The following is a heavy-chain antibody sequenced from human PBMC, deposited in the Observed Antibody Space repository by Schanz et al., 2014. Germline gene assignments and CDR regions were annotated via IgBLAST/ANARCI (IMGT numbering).Heavy chain of an antibody. Sequence: QVQLVQSGSELKKPGASVNISCKASGYTFTGYHMHWVRQAPGQGLEWMGWINTNNGDPTYAQGFTGRFVFSLDTSVSTAYLQISSLTAEDTAVYYCARGGVVVVTAALNWFDPWGQGTLVTVSS. CDR3: ARGGVVVVTAALNWFDP. CDR1: GYTFTGYH. V-gene: IGHV7-4-1*02. D-gene: IGHD2-15*01. J-gene: IGHJ5*02. CDR2: INTNNGDP.